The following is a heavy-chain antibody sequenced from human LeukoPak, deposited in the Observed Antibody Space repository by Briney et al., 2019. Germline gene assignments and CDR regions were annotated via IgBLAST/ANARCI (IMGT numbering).Heavy chain of an antibody. CDR2: IYSDGST. CDR1: GFTVSSNY. V-gene: IGHV3-66*01. Sequence: GGSLRLSCAASGFTVSSNYMSWVRQAPGKGLEWVSVIYSDGSTYYADSVKDRFTISRDNSKNTLYLQMNSLRAEDTAVYYCTLVPPNPWGQGTLVTVSS. D-gene: IGHD2-2*01. J-gene: IGHJ5*02. CDR3: TLVPPNP.